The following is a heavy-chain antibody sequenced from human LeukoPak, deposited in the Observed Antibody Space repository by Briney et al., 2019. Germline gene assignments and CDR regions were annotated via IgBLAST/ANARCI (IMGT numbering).Heavy chain of an antibody. V-gene: IGHV3-30*02. CDR2: IRYDGSNK. CDR3: ARGGKLEPTAMAS. J-gene: IGHJ5*02. CDR1: GFTFSDYY. Sequence: GGSLRLSCAASGFTFSDYYMSWIRQAPGKGLEWVAFIRYDGSNKYYADSVKGRFTISRDNAQTMLNLQVNSLRAEDTAIYYCARGGKLEPTAMASWGRGSLDVVSS. D-gene: IGHD2-2*01.